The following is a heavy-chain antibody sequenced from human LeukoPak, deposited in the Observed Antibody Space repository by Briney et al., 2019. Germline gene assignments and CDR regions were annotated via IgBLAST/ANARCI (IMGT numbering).Heavy chain of an antibody. V-gene: IGHV3-30*18. CDR3: AKDHSYGCDY. J-gene: IGHJ4*02. D-gene: IGHD5-18*01. Sequence: GGSLRLSCAASGFTFSSYGMHWVRQAPGKGLEWVAVISYDGSNKYYADSVKGRFTISRDNSKNTLYLQMNSLRAEDTAVYYCAKDHSYGCDYGGQGTRVTV. CDR1: GFTFSSYG. CDR2: ISYDGSNK.